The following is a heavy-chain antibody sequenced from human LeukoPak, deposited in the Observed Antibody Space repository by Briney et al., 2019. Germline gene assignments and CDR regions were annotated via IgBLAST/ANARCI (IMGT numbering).Heavy chain of an antibody. V-gene: IGHV4-34*01. J-gene: IGHJ5*02. CDR1: GFTFSSYE. Sequence: PGGSLRLSCAASGFTFSSYEMNWVRQPPGKGLEWIGEINHSGSTNYNPSLKSRVTISVDTSKNQFSLKLSSVTAADTAVYYCARGLRYSYGSGWFDPWGQGTLVTVSS. D-gene: IGHD5-18*01. CDR3: ARGLRYSYGSGWFDP. CDR2: INHSGST.